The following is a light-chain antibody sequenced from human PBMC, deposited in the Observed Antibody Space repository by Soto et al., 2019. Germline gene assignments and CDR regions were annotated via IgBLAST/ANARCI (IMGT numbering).Light chain of an antibody. J-gene: IGKJ1*01. CDR2: GAS. CDR3: QQYGSSPRT. Sequence: EIVLTQSPGTLSLSPGERATLSCRASHSVSSSYLGWYQQKTGQAPRLLIYGASNRASGIPDRFSGSGSGTDFTLTISRLEPEDFAVYYCQQYGSSPRTFGQGTKVEIK. V-gene: IGKV3-20*01. CDR1: HSVSSSY.